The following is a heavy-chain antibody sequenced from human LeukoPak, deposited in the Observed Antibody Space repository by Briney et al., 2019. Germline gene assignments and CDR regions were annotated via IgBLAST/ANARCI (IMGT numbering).Heavy chain of an antibody. D-gene: IGHD3-10*01. CDR2: INHSGST. J-gene: IGHJ5*02. Sequence: SETLSLTCAVYGGSFSGYYWSWIRQPPGKGLEWIGEINHSGSTNYNPSLKSRVTISVDTSKNQFSLKLSSVTAADTAVYYCARGLTTYYYGSGRSMSWFDPWGQGALVTVSS. CDR1: GGSFSGYY. V-gene: IGHV4-34*01. CDR3: ARGLTTYYYGSGRSMSWFDP.